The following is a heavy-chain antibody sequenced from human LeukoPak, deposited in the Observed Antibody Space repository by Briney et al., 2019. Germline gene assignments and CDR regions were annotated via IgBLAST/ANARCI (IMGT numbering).Heavy chain of an antibody. V-gene: IGHV3-53*01. J-gene: IGHJ4*02. D-gene: IGHD3-3*01. CDR1: GFTVSSPY. CDR3: VRDKGVGPAERFDY. Sequence: GGSLRLSCAVSGFTVSSPYMTWVRQAPGKGLEWVSLIRGDTFKSYSDSVKGRFSISRDDYRNTLYPHMSRLRAEDTAVYYCVRDKGVGPAERFDYWGQGTMVTVSS. CDR2: IRGDTFK.